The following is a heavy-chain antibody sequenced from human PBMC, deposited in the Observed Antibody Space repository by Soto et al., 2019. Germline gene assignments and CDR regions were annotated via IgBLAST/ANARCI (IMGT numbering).Heavy chain of an antibody. Sequence: LRLSCAVSGFTFSNYAMHWVRQAPGKGLEWVAVISKDGSNKYYGDFVKGRFTISRDSSKNTLYLQMNSLREEDTAVYYCAKETGPQGGFDYWGQGTLVTVSS. CDR2: ISKDGSNK. CDR1: GFTFSNYA. V-gene: IGHV3-30*18. CDR3: AKETGPQGGFDY. J-gene: IGHJ4*02. D-gene: IGHD3-9*01.